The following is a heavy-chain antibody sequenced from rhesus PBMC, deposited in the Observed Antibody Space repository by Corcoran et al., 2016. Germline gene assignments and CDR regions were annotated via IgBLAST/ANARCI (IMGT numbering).Heavy chain of an antibody. D-gene: IGHD4-29*01. J-gene: IGHJ4*01. V-gene: IGHV1S9*01. CDR2: VNPRKRDK. CDR1: GYTFTSYY. Sequence: QVQLVQSGAEVKKPGASVKLSCKASGYTFTSYYINWVRQAPGQVLEWRGSVNPRKRDKGYAKKFQGRITMTRDTSTSTAYMELSSLRSEDTAVYYCTSYGSTSFDYWGQGVLVTVSS. CDR3: TSYGSTSFDY.